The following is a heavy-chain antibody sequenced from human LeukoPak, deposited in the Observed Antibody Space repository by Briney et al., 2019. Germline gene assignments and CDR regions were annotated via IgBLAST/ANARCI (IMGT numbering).Heavy chain of an antibody. V-gene: IGHV5-51*01. CDR2: IYPGDSDT. D-gene: IGHD1-26*01. CDR3: ARFSSGSYNWFDP. CDR1: GYSFTSYR. J-gene: IGHJ5*02. Sequence: VESLKISCKGSGYSFTSYRIGWVRQMPGKGLEWMGIIYPGDSDTRYSPSFQGQVTISADKSISTAYLQWSSLKASDTAMYYCARFSSGSYNWFDPWGQGTLVTVSS.